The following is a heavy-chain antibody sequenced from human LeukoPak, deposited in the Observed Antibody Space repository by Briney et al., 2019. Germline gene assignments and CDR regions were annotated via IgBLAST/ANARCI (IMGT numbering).Heavy chain of an antibody. CDR1: GGTFSSYA. Sequence: GASVKVSCKASGGTFSSYAISWVRQAPGQGLEWMGGIIPIFGTANYAQKFQGRVTITADKSTSTAYMELSSLRSEDTAVYYCASPKGSRDGYNSPLDYWGQRTLVTVSS. CDR2: IIPIFGTA. J-gene: IGHJ4*02. CDR3: ASPKGSRDGYNSPLDY. V-gene: IGHV1-69*06. D-gene: IGHD5-24*01.